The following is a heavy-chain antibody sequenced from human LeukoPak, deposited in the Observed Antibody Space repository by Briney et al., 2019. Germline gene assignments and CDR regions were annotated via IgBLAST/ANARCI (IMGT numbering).Heavy chain of an antibody. J-gene: IGHJ2*01. CDR2: IDYSGNT. CDR3: ARASTWYWYFDL. Sequence: PSETLSLTCTVSGGSISGHYWNWIRQPPGQGLEWIGYIDYSGNTDSNPSLKSRVTISVDTSKNQFSLRLNSVTAADTAVYYCARASTWYWYFDLWGRGTLVTVSS. V-gene: IGHV4-59*11. D-gene: IGHD2/OR15-2a*01. CDR1: GGSISGHY.